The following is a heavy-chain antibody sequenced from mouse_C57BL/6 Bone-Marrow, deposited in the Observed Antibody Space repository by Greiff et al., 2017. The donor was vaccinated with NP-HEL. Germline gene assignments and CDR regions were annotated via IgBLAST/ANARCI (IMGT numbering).Heavy chain of an antibody. CDR1: GFTFSSYG. V-gene: IGHV5-6*01. CDR2: ISSGGSYT. Sequence: EVMLVESGGDLVKPGGSLKLSCAASGFTFSSYGMSWVRQTPDKRLEWVATISSGGSYTYYPDSVKGRFTISRDNAKNTLYLQMSSRKSEDTTMDYCARQLRTGTGNWGQGTSVTVSS. J-gene: IGHJ4*01. CDR3: ARQLRTGTGN. D-gene: IGHD4-1*01.